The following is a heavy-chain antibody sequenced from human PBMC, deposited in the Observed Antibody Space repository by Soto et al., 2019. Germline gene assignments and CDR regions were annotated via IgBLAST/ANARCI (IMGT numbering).Heavy chain of an antibody. CDR3: AKVQQLASFDY. V-gene: IGHV3-48*01. Sequence: GGSLRLSCAASGFTFSSYSMNWVRQAPGKGLEWVSYISSSSSTIYYADSVKGRFTISRDNAKNSLYLQMNSLRAEDTAVYYCAKVQQLASFDYWGQGTLVTVSS. CDR2: ISSSSSTI. CDR1: GFTFSSYS. D-gene: IGHD6-13*01. J-gene: IGHJ4*02.